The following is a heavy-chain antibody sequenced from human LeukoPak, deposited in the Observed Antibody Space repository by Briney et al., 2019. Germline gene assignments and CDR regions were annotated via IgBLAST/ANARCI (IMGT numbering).Heavy chain of an antibody. J-gene: IGHJ5*02. CDR1: GYTFTSYY. V-gene: IGHV1-46*01. D-gene: IGHD3-22*01. Sequence: ASVKVSCKASGYTFTSYYMHWVRQAPGQGLEWMGIINPSGGSSSYAQKFQGRVTMTRDTSTSTDFMELSSLRSEDTAVYYCARGPPGRVYDSSKKGLFDPWGQGTLVTVSS. CDR2: INPSGGSS. CDR3: ARGPPGRVYDSSKKGLFDP.